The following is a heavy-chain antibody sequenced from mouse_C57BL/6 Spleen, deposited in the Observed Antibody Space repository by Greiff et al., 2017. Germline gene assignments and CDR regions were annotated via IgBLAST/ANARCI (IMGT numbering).Heavy chain of an antibody. V-gene: IGHV1-82*01. CDR3: AREAQAFAY. CDR2: IYPGDGDT. J-gene: IGHJ3*01. D-gene: IGHD3-2*02. CDR1: GYAFSSSW. Sequence: VKLVEPGPELVKPGASVKISCKASGYAFSSSWMNWVKQRPGQGLEWIGRIYPGDGDTNYNGKFKGKATLTVDKSSSTAYMQLSNLTSEDSAVXFCAREAQAFAYWGQGTLVTVSA.